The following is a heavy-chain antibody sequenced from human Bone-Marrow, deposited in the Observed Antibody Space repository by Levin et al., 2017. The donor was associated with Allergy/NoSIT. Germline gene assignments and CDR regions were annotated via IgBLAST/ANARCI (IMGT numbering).Heavy chain of an antibody. CDR2: IDYSGIT. CDR1: GASVSSGSNY. V-gene: IGHV4-61*01. J-gene: IGHJ6*03. Sequence: PGGSLRLSCTVSGASVSSGSNYWSWIRHSPGKGLEWIGCIDYSGITKYNPSLRSRVTISADTSKNQFSLTLNSVTAADTAMYYCARDFDYYYYMDVWGKGTTVTVSS. CDR3: ARDFDYYYYMDV.